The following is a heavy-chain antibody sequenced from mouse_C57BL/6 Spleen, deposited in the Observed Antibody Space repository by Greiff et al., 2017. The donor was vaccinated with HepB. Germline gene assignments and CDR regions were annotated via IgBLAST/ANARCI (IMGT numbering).Heavy chain of an antibody. J-gene: IGHJ2*01. V-gene: IGHV1-64*01. Sequence: VQLQQPGAELVKPGASVKLSCKASGYTFTSYWMHWVKQRPGQGLEWIGMIHPNSGSTNYNEKFKSKATLTVAKSSSTAYMQLSSLTSEDSAVYYCARQPLYYADFDYWGQGTTLTVSS. CDR2: IHPNSGST. D-gene: IGHD1-1*01. CDR1: GYTFTSYW. CDR3: ARQPLYYADFDY.